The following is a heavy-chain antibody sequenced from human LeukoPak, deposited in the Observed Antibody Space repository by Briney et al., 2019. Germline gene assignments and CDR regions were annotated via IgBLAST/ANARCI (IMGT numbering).Heavy chain of an antibody. V-gene: IGHV4-39*01. J-gene: IGHJ4*02. CDR3: ASRIVDTAMVYFDY. CDR2: IYYSGST. Sequence: PSETLSLTCTVSGGSISSSSYYWGWIRQPPGKGLEWIGSIYYSGSTYYNPSLKSRVTISVDTSKNQFSLKLSSVTAADTAVYYCASRIVDTAMVYFDYWGQGTLVTVSS. D-gene: IGHD5-18*01. CDR1: GGSISSSSYY.